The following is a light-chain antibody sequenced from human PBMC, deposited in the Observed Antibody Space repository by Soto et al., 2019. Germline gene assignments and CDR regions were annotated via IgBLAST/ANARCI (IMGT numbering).Light chain of an antibody. CDR2: KAS. Sequence: DIQMTQFPSTLAASVGDRVTITCRASQNINRWLAWYQQRPGKAPDLLIHKASTLEVGVPSRFSGSASGTEFTLTISSLQSDDFAVYFCLQYNVYPLSFGGGTKVEIK. CDR3: LQYNVYPLS. J-gene: IGKJ4*01. CDR1: QNINRW. V-gene: IGKV1-5*03.